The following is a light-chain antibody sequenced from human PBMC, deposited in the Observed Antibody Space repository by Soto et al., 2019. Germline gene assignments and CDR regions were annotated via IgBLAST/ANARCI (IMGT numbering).Light chain of an antibody. CDR3: QQYYGSPLT. CDR2: SAS. Sequence: EIVLTQSPAIPSLSIGERATLSRTASQSLSINSLAWYQQKPGQSPRRRVYSASTSDTGMPARFRASGSGTDCALTISGLEPEDFAMYYCQQYYGSPLTFGPGTKVDI. V-gene: IGKV3-20*01. J-gene: IGKJ3*01. CDR1: QSLSINS.